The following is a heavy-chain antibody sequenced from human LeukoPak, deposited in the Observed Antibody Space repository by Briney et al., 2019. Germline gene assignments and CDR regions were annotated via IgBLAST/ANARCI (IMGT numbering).Heavy chain of an antibody. J-gene: IGHJ4*02. Sequence: SETLSLTCTVSSDSISSDYWTWIRQPPGKGLEWIGYIYYSGSTNYNPSLKSRVTISVDKSKNEFSLKLSSVTAADTAVYYWARGEGPYFDSTLREPFDYWGQGTLVTVSS. CDR1: SDSISSDY. D-gene: IGHD3-9*01. CDR2: IYYSGST. CDR3: ARGEGPYFDSTLREPFDY. V-gene: IGHV4-59*12.